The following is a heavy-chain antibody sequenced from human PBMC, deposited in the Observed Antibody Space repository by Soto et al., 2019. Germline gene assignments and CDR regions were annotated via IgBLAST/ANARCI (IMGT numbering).Heavy chain of an antibody. CDR3: AKDFYSSGWYRLDY. V-gene: IGHV3-9*01. CDR2: ISWNSGSI. J-gene: IGHJ4*02. CDR1: GFTFDDYA. D-gene: IGHD6-19*01. Sequence: EVQLVESGGGLVQPGRSLRLSCAASGFTFDDYAMHWVRQAPGKGLEWVSGISWNSGSIGYADSVKGRFTISRDNAKNSLYLQMNSLRAEDTALYSCAKDFYSSGWYRLDYWGQGTLVTVSS.